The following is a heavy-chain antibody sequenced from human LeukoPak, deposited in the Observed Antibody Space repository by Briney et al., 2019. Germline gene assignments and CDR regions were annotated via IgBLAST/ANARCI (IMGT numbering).Heavy chain of an antibody. V-gene: IGHV1-2*02. Sequence: ASVKVSCKASGYTFTSYYMHWVRQAPGQGLEWMGWINPNSGGTNYAQKFLGRVTMTRDTSISTAYMELSRLRSDDTAVYYCARDPPYYGSGSYRYYFDYWGQGTLVTVSS. CDR2: INPNSGGT. CDR3: ARDPPYYGSGSYRYYFDY. D-gene: IGHD3-10*01. J-gene: IGHJ4*02. CDR1: GYTFTSYY.